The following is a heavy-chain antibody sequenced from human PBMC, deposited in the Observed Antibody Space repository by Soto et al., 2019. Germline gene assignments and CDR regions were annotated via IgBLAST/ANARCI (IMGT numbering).Heavy chain of an antibody. J-gene: IGHJ6*04. V-gene: IGHV4-59*01. CDR2: IYYSGST. CDR1: GGSISSYY. CDR3: ARDSPQSFLAV. Sequence: PSETLSLTCTVSGGSISSYYWSWIRQSPGKGLEWIAYIYYSGSTNYNPSLKSRVTISVDTSKNQFSLKLSSVTAADTAVYYCARDSPQSFLAVWGKGTTVTVSS.